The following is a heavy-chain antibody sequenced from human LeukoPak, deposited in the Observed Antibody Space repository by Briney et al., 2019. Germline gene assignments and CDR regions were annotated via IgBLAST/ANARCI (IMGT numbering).Heavy chain of an antibody. CDR2: ISSGSSTI. V-gene: IGHV3-48*04. Sequence: GSLRLSCAASGFTFSSYSMNWVRQAPGKGLEWVSYISSGSSTIYYADSVKGRFTISRDNAKNSLYLQMNSLRAEDTAVYYCARSGIVGAEGDYWGQGTLVTVSS. CDR1: GFTFSSYS. CDR3: ARSGIVGAEGDY. J-gene: IGHJ4*02. D-gene: IGHD1-26*01.